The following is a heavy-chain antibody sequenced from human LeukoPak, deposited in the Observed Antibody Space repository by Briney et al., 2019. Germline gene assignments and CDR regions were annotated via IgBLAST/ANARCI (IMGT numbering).Heavy chain of an antibody. CDR3: ARGRDYDFWSGPRKYYFDY. CDR1: GGSISSSSYY. CDR2: IYYSGST. D-gene: IGHD3-3*01. J-gene: IGHJ4*02. Sequence: PSETLSLTCTVSGGSISSSSYYWGWIRQPPGKGLEWIGSIYYSGSTYYNPPLKSRVTISVDTSKNQFSLKLSSVTAADTAVYYCARGRDYDFWSGPRKYYFDYWGQGTLVTVSS. V-gene: IGHV4-39*01.